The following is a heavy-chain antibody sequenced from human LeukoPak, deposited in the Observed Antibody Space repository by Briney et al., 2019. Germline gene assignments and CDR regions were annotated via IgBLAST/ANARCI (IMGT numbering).Heavy chain of an antibody. V-gene: IGHV4-31*03. CDR1: GGSISSGGYY. CDR2: IYYSGST. J-gene: IGHJ6*02. CDR3: ARDWVVVAATHDYGMDV. D-gene: IGHD2-15*01. Sequence: SQTLSLTCTVSGGSISSGGYYWSWIRQHPGKGLEWIGYIYYSGSTYYNPSLKSRVTISVGTSKNQFSLKLSSVTAADTAVYYCARDWVVVAATHDYGMDVWGQGTTVTVSS.